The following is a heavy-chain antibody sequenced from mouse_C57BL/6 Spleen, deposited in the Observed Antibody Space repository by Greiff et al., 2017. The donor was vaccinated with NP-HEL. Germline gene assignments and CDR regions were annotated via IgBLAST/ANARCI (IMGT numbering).Heavy chain of an antibody. CDR3: ARRYYYGSSYWYFDV. CDR1: GYTFTSYW. Sequence: VQLQQPGAELVMPGASVKLSCKASGYTFTSYWMHWVKQRPGQGLEWIGEIDPSDSYTNYNQKFKGKSTLTVDQSSSTASMQLSSLTSEDSAVYYCARRYYYGSSYWYFDVWGTGTTVTVSS. J-gene: IGHJ1*03. D-gene: IGHD1-1*01. CDR2: IDPSDSYT. V-gene: IGHV1-69*01.